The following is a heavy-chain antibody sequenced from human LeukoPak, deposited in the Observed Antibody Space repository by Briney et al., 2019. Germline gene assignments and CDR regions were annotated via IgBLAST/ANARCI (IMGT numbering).Heavy chain of an antibody. D-gene: IGHD3-10*01. CDR1: GGSISSSSYF. V-gene: IGHV4-39*01. J-gene: IGHJ4*02. CDR3: ARYNYYGSGSYYLGPMDY. Sequence: PSETLSLTCAVSGGSISSSSYFWGWIRQPPGKGLEWIGSIYYSGSTYYNLSLESRLTISVDTSKNQFSLKLSSLTAADTAVYYCARYNYYGSGSYYLGPMDYWGQGTLVTVSS. CDR2: IYYSGST.